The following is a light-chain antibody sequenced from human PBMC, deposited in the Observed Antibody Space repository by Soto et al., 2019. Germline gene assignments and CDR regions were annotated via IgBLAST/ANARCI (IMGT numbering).Light chain of an antibody. CDR2: AAS. J-gene: IGKJ5*01. V-gene: IGKV1-12*01. CDR3: QQANIFPHT. Sequence: DIQLTQSPCFLSAAVGYRFTVTCRASQGIGRWLAWYQQKPGKAPKLLIYAASTLQSGVPSRFSASGSGTDFTLTISSLQPEDFATYYCQQANIFPHTFGQGTRLEIK. CDR1: QGIGRW.